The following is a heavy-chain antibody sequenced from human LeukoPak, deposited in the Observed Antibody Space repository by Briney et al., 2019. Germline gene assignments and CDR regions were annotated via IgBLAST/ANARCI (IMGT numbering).Heavy chain of an antibody. J-gene: IGHJ5*02. CDR2: IIPIFGTA. CDR1: GGTLSSYA. D-gene: IGHD3-10*01. Sequence: SVKVSCKASGGTLSSYATSWVRQAPGQGLEWMGGIIPIFGTANYAQKFQGRVTITADKSTSTAYMELSSLRSEDTAVYYCARVYYYGPRGWFDPWGQGTLVTVSS. V-gene: IGHV1-69*06. CDR3: ARVYYYGPRGWFDP.